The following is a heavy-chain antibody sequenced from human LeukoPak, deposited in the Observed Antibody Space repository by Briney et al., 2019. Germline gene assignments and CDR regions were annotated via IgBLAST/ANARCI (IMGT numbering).Heavy chain of an antibody. J-gene: IGHJ4*02. CDR1: GFTFSTDV. CDR2: ISYDGSNK. Sequence: PGGSLRLSCAASGFTFSTDVMHWVRQAPGKGLEWVAVISYDGSNKYYADSVKGRFTISRDNSKNTLYLQMNSLRVEDTAVYYCAKEISSSGWSFDYWGQGTLVTVSS. CDR3: AKEISSSGWSFDY. V-gene: IGHV3-30*18. D-gene: IGHD6-19*01.